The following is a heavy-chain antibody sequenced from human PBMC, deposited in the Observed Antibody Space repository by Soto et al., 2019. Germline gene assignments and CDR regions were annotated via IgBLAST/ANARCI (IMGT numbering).Heavy chain of an antibody. V-gene: IGHV1-24*01. CDR1: GYTLTELS. D-gene: IGHD3-3*01. J-gene: IGHJ4*02. CDR2: FDPEDGET. CDR3: ATVGSRGYDFWSGYSSLDY. Sequence: VKVSCKVSGYTLTELSMHWVRQAPGKGLEWMGGFDPEDGETIYAQKFQGRVTMTEDTSTDTAYMELSSLRSEDTAVYYCATVGSRGYDFWSGYSSLDYWGQGTLVTVSS.